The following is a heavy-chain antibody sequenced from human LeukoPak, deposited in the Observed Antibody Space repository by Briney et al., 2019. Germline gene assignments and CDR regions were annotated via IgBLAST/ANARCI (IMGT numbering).Heavy chain of an antibody. J-gene: IGHJ4*02. Sequence: PSETLSLTCTVSGGSISSSSYYWGWIRQPPGKGLEWIGSIYYSGSTYYNPSLKSRVTISVDTSKNQFSLKLSSVTAADTAVYYCARHRQLWLRVDYWGQGTLVTVSS. D-gene: IGHD5-18*01. V-gene: IGHV4-39*01. CDR3: ARHRQLWLRVDY. CDR1: GGSISSSSYY. CDR2: IYYSGST.